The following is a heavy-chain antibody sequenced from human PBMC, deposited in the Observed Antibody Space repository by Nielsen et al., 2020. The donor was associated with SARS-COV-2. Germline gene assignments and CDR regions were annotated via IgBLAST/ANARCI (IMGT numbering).Heavy chain of an antibody. CDR3: AKQPGLYGIAAAGTNY. D-gene: IGHD6-13*01. CDR1: GFTFSSYG. V-gene: IGHV3-30*02. J-gene: IGHJ4*02. CDR2: IRYDGSNK. Sequence: GESLKISCAASGFTFSSYGMHWVRQAPGKGLEWAAFIRYDGSNKYYADSVKGRFTISRDNSKNTLYLQMNSLRAEDTAVYYCAKQPGLYGIAAAGTNYWGQGTLVTVSS.